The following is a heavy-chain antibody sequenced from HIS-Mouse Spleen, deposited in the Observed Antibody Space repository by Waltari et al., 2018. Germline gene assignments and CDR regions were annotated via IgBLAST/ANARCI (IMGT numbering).Heavy chain of an antibody. CDR1: GGSIRSSRYY. Sequence: QLQLQESGPGLVKPSETLSLTCTVSGGSIRSSRYYWAWRRPPPGKGLEWIGSIYYSGSTYYNPSLKSRVTISVDTSKNQFSLKLSSVTAADTAVYYCAREIPYSSSWYDWYFDLWGRGTLVTVSS. V-gene: IGHV4-39*07. D-gene: IGHD6-13*01. J-gene: IGHJ2*01. CDR2: IYYSGST. CDR3: AREIPYSSSWYDWYFDL.